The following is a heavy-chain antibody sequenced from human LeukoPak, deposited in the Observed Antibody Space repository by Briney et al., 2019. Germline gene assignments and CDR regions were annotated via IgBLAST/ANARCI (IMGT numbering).Heavy chain of an antibody. J-gene: IGHJ4*02. D-gene: IGHD2-8*01. CDR3: TRSVRNGHFDY. CDR1: GYTFTNYD. Sequence: ASVKVSFKASGYTFTNYDINWVRQATGQGLEWMGWMNPNSGNTSYAQKFQGRVTMTRSTSISTAYMELSSLRFEDTAVYFCTRSVRNGHFDYWGQGTLVTVSS. CDR2: MNPNSGNT. V-gene: IGHV1-8*01.